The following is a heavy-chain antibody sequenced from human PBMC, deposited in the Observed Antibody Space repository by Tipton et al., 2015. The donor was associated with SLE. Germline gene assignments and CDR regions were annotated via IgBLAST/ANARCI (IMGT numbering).Heavy chain of an antibody. V-gene: IGHV4-34*01. D-gene: IGHD5-18*01. CDR2: INHSGST. CDR1: GGSFSGYY. CDR3: ARPGYSYGLFDY. J-gene: IGHJ4*02. Sequence: LRLSCAVYGGSFSGYYWSWIRQPPGKGLEWIGEINHSGSTNYNPSLKSRVTISVDTSKNQFSLKLSSVTAADTAVYYCARPGYSYGLFDYWGQGTLVTVSS.